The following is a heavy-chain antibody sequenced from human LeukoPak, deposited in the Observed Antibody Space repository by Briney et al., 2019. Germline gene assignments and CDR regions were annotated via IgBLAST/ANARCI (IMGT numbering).Heavy chain of an antibody. CDR2: IYSGGKT. V-gene: IGHV3-53*01. Sequence: GGSLRLSCAVPGLFVSSDYMTWVRQAPGKGLEWVSLIYSGGKTYYTDSVKGRFTISRDNSNKTLFLQMNGLRAEDTAVYYCARVRGDSRGNAFDIWGQGTMVTVS. CDR1: GLFVSSDY. D-gene: IGHD2-15*01. CDR3: ARVRGDSRGNAFDI. J-gene: IGHJ3*02.